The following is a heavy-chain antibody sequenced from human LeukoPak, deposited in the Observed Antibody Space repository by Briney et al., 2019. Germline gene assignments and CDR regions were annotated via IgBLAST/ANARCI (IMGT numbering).Heavy chain of an antibody. J-gene: IGHJ4*02. CDR2: ISGSGTSI. Sequence: GGSPRLSCAASGFTFSNYEINWVRQAPGRGLEWISYISGSGTSIYHANSVKGRFTISRDNAKNSVYLQMNSLRAEDTAVYYCARRDRGYCSGGSCYSSPVDYWGQGTLVTVSS. V-gene: IGHV3-48*03. CDR1: GFTFSNYE. D-gene: IGHD2-15*01. CDR3: ARRDRGYCSGGSCYSSPVDY.